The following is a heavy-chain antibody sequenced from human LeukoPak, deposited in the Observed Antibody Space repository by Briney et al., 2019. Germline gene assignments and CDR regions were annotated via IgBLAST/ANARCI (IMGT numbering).Heavy chain of an antibody. V-gene: IGHV3-33*01. CDR1: GFTFSSYG. D-gene: IGHD2-15*01. CDR2: IWYDGSNK. Sequence: GGPLRLSCAASGFTFSSYGMHWVRQAPGKGLEWVAVIWYDGSNKYYADSVKGRFTISRDNSKNTLYLQMNSLRAEDTAVYYCAREAGYCSGGSCYNYYGMDVWGQGTTVTVSS. J-gene: IGHJ6*02. CDR3: AREAGYCSGGSCYNYYGMDV.